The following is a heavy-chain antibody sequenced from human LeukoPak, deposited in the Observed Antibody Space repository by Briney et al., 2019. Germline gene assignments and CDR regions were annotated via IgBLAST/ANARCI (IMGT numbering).Heavy chain of an antibody. D-gene: IGHD5-18*01. Sequence: SETLSLTCTVSVGSISRSSYYWGWIRQPPGEGLEWLGRIHYSGSTYYNPPLKSRVTISRDTSKNQFSLKMSSVTGADTGVYYCARTYSSPIGVFDSWGQGTLVTVSS. CDR3: ARTYSSPIGVFDS. CDR1: VGSISRSSYY. V-gene: IGHV4-39*07. J-gene: IGHJ4*02. CDR2: IHYSGST.